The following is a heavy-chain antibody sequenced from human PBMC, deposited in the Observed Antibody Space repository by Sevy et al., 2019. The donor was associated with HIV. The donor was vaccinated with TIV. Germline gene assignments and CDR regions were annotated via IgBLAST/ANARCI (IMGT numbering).Heavy chain of an antibody. V-gene: IGHV6-1*01. CDR1: GDSVSSNSVT. Sequence: SQTLSLTCAISGDSVSSNSVTWNWIRQSPSRGLQWLGRTYRRSKWSNDYAASLKSRITVKPDTSKNQFSLQLNSLTPEDTAVYYCARAKAATFDYWGQGTLVTVSS. J-gene: IGHJ4*02. CDR3: ARAKAATFDY. CDR2: TYRRSKWSN. D-gene: IGHD6-25*01.